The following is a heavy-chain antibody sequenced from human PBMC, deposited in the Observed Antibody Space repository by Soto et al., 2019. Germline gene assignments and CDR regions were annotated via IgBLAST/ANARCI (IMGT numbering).Heavy chain of an antibody. V-gene: IGHV3-23*01. D-gene: IGHD3-10*01. CDR1: GFTFSSYA. Sequence: EVQLLESGGGLVQPGGSLSLSCTASGFTFSSYAMSWVRQAPGKGLEWVSSISNSGGATYYVDSLKGRFTVSRDNSKNTVYLQMNSLRAEDTAVYYCAKETQGSSCMDVCGQGTTVTVSS. J-gene: IGHJ6*02. CDR3: AKETQGSSCMDV. CDR2: ISNSGGAT.